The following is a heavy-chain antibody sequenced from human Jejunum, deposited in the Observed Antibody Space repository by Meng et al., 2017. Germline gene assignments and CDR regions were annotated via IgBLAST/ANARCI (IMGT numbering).Heavy chain of an antibody. V-gene: IGHV4-31*03. CDR3: ARDRPTPDFLAVAGTFDY. D-gene: IGHD6-19*01. J-gene: IGHJ4*02. CDR1: GGSVSSAGYY. Sequence: QVQLQESGPGLVKPSQSLSLTCTVPGGSVSSAGYYWSWIRQLPGKGLEWIGYIYYSGTAYYNPSLKSRATISLDTSENQFSLKLSFVLAADTAVYYCARDRPTPDFLAVAGTFDYWGQGILVTVSS. CDR2: IYYSGTA.